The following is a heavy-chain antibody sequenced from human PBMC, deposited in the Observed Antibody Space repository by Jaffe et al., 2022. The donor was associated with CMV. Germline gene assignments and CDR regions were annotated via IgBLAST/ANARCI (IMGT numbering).Heavy chain of an antibody. Sequence: EVQLLESGGGLVQPGGSLRLSCAASGFTFSSYAMSWVRQAPGKGLEWVSAISGSGGSTYYADSVKGRFTISRDNSKNTLYLQMNSLRAEDTAVYYCAKATYYDFWSAPASGGMDVWGQGTTVTVSS. D-gene: IGHD3-3*01. CDR3: AKATYYDFWSAPASGGMDV. J-gene: IGHJ6*02. CDR1: GFTFSSYA. CDR2: ISGSGGST. V-gene: IGHV3-23*01.